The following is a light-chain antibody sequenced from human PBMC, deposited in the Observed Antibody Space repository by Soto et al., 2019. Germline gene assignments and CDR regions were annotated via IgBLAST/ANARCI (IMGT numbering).Light chain of an antibody. CDR2: DTT. CDR3: LLLYGGPRV. Sequence: QAVVTQEPSLTVSPGGTVTLTFGSSTGAVTSGHYPYWFQQKPGQAPRTLIYDTTNKHSWTPARFSGSLLGGKGALTLSGAQPEDEAEYYFLLLYGGPRVFGGGTKLTVL. CDR1: TGAVTSGHY. J-gene: IGLJ2*01. V-gene: IGLV7-46*01.